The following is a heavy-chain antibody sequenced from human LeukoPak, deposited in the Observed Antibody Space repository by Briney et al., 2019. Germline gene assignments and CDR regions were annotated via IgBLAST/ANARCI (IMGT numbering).Heavy chain of an antibody. Sequence: SAKVSSKPSVGTSSGYAISTVPQAPGQGVEWMGGIIPIFGTANYAQKFQGRVTITADESTSTAYMELSSLRSEDTAVYYCARDGSVYYGDYVYWGQGTLVTVSS. CDR1: VGTSSGYA. CDR3: ARDGSVYYGDYVY. V-gene: IGHV1-69*13. J-gene: IGHJ4*02. CDR2: IIPIFGTA. D-gene: IGHD4-17*01.